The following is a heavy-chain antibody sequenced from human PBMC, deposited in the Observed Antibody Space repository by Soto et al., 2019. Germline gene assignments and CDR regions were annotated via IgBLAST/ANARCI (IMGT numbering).Heavy chain of an antibody. Sequence: KVSCKGSGYSFTSYWIGWVRQMPGKGLEWMGIIYPGDSDTRYSPSFQGQVTISADKSISSAYLQWSSLKASDTAIYYCARGSSSRTRYYYYGMDVWGQGTTVTVSS. CDR2: IYPGDSDT. J-gene: IGHJ6*02. V-gene: IGHV5-51*01. CDR3: ARGSSSRTRYYYYGMDV. D-gene: IGHD6-13*01. CDR1: GYSFTSYW.